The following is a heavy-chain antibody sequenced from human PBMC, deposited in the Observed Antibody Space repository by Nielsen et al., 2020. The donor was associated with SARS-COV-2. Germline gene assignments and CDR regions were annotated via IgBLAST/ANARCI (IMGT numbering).Heavy chain of an antibody. J-gene: IGHJ6*02. CDR1: GFTFTNYG. CDR2: VSYEGSSK. CDR3: ARGLGYYDSSGYYYMNGMDV. Sequence: GESLKISCAASGFTFTNYGIHWVRQAPGKGLEWVAVVSYEGSSKFYADSLKGRFTISRDNSKNTLYLQMNSLRAEDTAVYYCARGLGYYDSSGYYYMNGMDVWGQGTTVTVSS. D-gene: IGHD3-22*01. V-gene: IGHV3-30*03.